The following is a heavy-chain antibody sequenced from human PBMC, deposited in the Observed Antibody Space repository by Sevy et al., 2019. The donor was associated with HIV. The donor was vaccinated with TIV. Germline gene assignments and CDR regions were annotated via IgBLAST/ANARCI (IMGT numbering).Heavy chain of an antibody. CDR1: GYFFTGYY. CDR3: ARGGGYSSGWWTFDY. V-gene: IGHV1-2*06. D-gene: IGHD6-19*01. Sequence: ASVKVSCKASGYFFTGYYLHWVRQTPGQGLEWMGRINPISGGTNYAQNFQGRVTMTRDTSISTAYMELSRLRSDDTAVYYCARGGGYSSGWWTFDYWGQGTLVTVSS. CDR2: INPISGGT. J-gene: IGHJ4*02.